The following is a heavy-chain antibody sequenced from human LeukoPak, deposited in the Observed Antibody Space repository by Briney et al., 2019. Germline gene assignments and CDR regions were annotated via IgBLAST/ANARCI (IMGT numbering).Heavy chain of an antibody. CDR3: ARGPVGTTVVISSWFDP. V-gene: IGHV4-34*01. J-gene: IGHJ5*02. CDR1: GGSFSGYY. D-gene: IGHD4-23*01. CDR2: INHSGST. Sequence: SETLSLTCAVYGGSFSGYYWSWIRQPPGKGLEWIGEINHSGSTNYNPSLKSRVTISVDTSKNQFSLKLSSVTAADTAVYYCARGPVGTTVVISSWFDPWGQGTLVTVSS.